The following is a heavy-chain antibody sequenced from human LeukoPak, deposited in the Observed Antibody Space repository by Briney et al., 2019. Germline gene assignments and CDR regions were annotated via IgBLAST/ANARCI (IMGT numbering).Heavy chain of an antibody. CDR3: ASSITIFGVVIRSDY. Sequence: PSETLSLTCTVSGGSISSSSYYWGWIRQPPGKGLEWIGSIYYSGSTYYNPSLKSRVTISVDTSKNQFSLKLSSVTAADTAVYYCASSITIFGVVIRSDYWGQGTLVTVSS. CDR2: IYYSGST. V-gene: IGHV4-39*01. CDR1: GGSISSSSYY. J-gene: IGHJ4*02. D-gene: IGHD3-3*01.